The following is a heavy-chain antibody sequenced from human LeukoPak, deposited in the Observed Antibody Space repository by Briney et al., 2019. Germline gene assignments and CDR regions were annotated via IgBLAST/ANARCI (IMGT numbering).Heavy chain of an antibody. Sequence: SEPLSLPCSVSGGPISSHYWRCIREPPGKALEGIGYFYYCGCTNYNPSLKSRITISVDTSKNHFSLKLSSVTAADTAVYYCARVYSSSWTPQDYYYYYYMDVWGKGTTVTVSS. D-gene: IGHD6-13*01. J-gene: IGHJ6*03. V-gene: IGHV4-59*11. CDR3: ARVYSSSWTPQDYYYYYYMDV. CDR1: GGPISSHY. CDR2: FYYCGCT.